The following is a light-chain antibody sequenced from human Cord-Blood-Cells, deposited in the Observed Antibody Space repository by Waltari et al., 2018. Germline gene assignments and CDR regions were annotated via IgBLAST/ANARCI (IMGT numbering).Light chain of an antibody. CDR3: QVWDSSSDHVV. V-gene: IGLV3-21*03. CDR2: DDS. Sequence: SYVLTRPPSVSVAPGKTARINCGGNNIGSKSVHWYQQKPGQPPVLVVYDDSDRPSGIPGRFSGSNSGNTATLTISRVEAGDEADYYCQVWDSSSDHVVFGGGTKLTVL. J-gene: IGLJ2*01. CDR1: NIGSKS.